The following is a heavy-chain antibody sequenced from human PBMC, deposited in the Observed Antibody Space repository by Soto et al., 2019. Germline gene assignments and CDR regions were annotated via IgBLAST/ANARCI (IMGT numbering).Heavy chain of an antibody. CDR3: ARDVREEVVVPAAIVASYYYYMDV. V-gene: IGHV3-11*01. D-gene: IGHD2-2*01. Sequence: QVQLVESGGGLVKPGGSLRLSCAASGFTFSDYYMSWIRQAPGKGLEWVSYISSSGSTIYYADSVKGRFTISRDNAKNSLDLQMNSLRAEDTAVYYCARDVREEVVVPAAIVASYYYYMDVWGKGTTVTVSS. CDR2: ISSSGSTI. J-gene: IGHJ6*03. CDR1: GFTFSDYY.